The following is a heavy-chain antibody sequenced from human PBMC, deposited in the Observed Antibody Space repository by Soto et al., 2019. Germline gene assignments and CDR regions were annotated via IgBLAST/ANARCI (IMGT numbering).Heavy chain of an antibody. CDR3: ARVDYYDSSGYYYTHPYGMDV. V-gene: IGHV4-59*01. J-gene: IGHJ6*02. CDR1: GGSISSYY. D-gene: IGHD3-22*01. Sequence: SLTCTVSGGSISSYYWSWIRQPPGKGLEWIGYIYYSGSTNYNPSLKSRVTISVDTSKNQFSLKLSSVTAADTAVYYCARVDYYDSSGYYYTHPYGMDVWGQGTTVTV. CDR2: IYYSGST.